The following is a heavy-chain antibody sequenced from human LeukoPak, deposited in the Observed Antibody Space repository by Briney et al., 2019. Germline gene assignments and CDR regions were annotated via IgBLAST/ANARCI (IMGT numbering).Heavy chain of an antibody. D-gene: IGHD2-2*01. CDR1: GFTFGSYG. J-gene: IGHJ5*02. Sequence: GGSLRLSCAASGFTFGSYGMHWVRQAPGKGLEWVAVISYDGSNKYYADSVKGRFTISRDNSQNTLYLQMNSLRAEDTAVYYCARDHDCSSTSCYLFSLGWFDPWGQGTLVTVSS. CDR3: ARDHDCSSTSCYLFSLGWFDP. V-gene: IGHV3-30*03. CDR2: ISYDGSNK.